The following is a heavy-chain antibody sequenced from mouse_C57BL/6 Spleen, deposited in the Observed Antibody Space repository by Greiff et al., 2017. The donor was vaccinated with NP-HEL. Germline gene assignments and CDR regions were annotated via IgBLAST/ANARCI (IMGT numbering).Heavy chain of an antibody. V-gene: IGHV5-17*01. CDR1: GFTFSDYG. Sequence: EVKLVESGGGLVKPGGSLKLSCAASGFTFSDYGMHWVRQAPEKGLEWVAYISSGSSTIYYADTVKGRFTISRDNAKNTLFLQMTSLRSEDTAMYYCARTIYYGSSPYAMDYWGQGTSVTVSS. D-gene: IGHD1-1*01. CDR2: ISSGSSTI. J-gene: IGHJ4*01. CDR3: ARTIYYGSSPYAMDY.